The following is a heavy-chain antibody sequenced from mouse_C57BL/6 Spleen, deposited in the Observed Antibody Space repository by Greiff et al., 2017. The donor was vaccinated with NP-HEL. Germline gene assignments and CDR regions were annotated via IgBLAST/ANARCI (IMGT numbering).Heavy chain of an antibody. CDR1: GYTFTSYW. CDR3: TRSSLRREYENAMDY. CDR2: IYPGNSDT. D-gene: IGHD2-14*01. J-gene: IGHJ4*01. V-gene: IGHV1-5*01. Sequence: EVQLQQSGTVLARPGASVKMSCKTSGYTFTSYWMHWVKQRPGQGLEWIGAIYPGNSDTSYNQKFKGKAKLTAVTSASTAYMELSSLTNEDSAVYYCTRSSLRREYENAMDYWGQGTSVTVSS.